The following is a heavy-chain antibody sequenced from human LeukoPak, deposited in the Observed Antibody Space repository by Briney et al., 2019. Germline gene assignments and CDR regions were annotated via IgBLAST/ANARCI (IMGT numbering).Heavy chain of an antibody. Sequence: ASVKVSCKVSGYTLTELSMHWVRQAPGQGLEWMGWINPNSGGTNYAQKFQGRVTMTRDTSISTAYMELSRLRSDDTAVYYCARLAYCSSTSCTGHFDYWGQGTLVTVSS. CDR1: GYTLTELS. J-gene: IGHJ4*02. CDR3: ARLAYCSSTSCTGHFDY. CDR2: INPNSGGT. V-gene: IGHV1-2*02. D-gene: IGHD2-2*01.